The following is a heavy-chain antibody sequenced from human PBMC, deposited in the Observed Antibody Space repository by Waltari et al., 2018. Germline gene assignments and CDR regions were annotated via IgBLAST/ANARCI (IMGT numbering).Heavy chain of an antibody. V-gene: IGHV4-59*01. J-gene: IGHJ3*02. CDR1: GGSISSYY. CDR2: IYYSGST. Sequence: QVQLQESGPGLVKPSETLSLTCTVSGGSISSYYWSWIRQPPGKGLEWIGYIYYSGSTNYNPSLKSRVTISVDTSKNQFSLKLSSVTAADTAVYYCARYSSGPMAFDIWGQGTMVTVSS. D-gene: IGHD6-19*01. CDR3: ARYSSGPMAFDI.